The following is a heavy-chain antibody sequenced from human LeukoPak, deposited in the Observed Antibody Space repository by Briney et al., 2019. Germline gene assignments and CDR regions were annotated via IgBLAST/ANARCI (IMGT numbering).Heavy chain of an antibody. V-gene: IGHV3-11*05. Sequence: GGSLRLSCAASGFTFSDYYTSWIRLAPGKGLEWVSYISTSSSYTNYADSVKGRFTISRDNAKNSQYLQMNSLRAEDTAVYYCAKDLRAAGFDIWGQGTMVTAS. CDR3: AKDLRAAGFDI. J-gene: IGHJ3*02. D-gene: IGHD6-13*01. CDR2: ISTSSSYT. CDR1: GFTFSDYY.